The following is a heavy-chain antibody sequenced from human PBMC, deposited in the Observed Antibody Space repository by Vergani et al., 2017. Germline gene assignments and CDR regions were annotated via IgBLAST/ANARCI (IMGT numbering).Heavy chain of an antibody. D-gene: IGHD2-21*02. J-gene: IGHJ4*02. Sequence: QVQLQESGPGLVKPSETLSLTCAVSGYSISSGYYWGWIRQPPGKGLEWIGSIYHSGSTYYNPSLKSRVTISVDTSKNQFSLKLSAVTAADTAVDYCANLNCGGDCYSGVDWGQGTLVTVSS. CDR2: IYHSGST. CDR1: GYSISSGYY. CDR3: ANLNCGGDCYSGVD. V-gene: IGHV4-38-2*01.